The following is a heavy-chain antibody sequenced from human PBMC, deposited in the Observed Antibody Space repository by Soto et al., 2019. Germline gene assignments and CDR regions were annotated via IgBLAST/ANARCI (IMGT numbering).Heavy chain of an antibody. CDR3: ARVTGDAFDI. Sequence: EVQLVESGGGLVKPGGSLRLSCAASGFTFSSYSMNWVRQAPGKGLEWVSSISSSSSYIYYADSVKGRFTISRDNAKNSLYRQMNSLRAEDTAVYYCARVTGDAFDIWGQGTMVTVSS. V-gene: IGHV3-21*01. D-gene: IGHD7-27*01. J-gene: IGHJ3*02. CDR1: GFTFSSYS. CDR2: ISSSSSYI.